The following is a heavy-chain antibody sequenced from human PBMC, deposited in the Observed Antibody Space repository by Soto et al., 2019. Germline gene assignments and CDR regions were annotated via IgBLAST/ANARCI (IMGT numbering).Heavy chain of an antibody. J-gene: IGHJ4*02. D-gene: IGHD5-12*01. Sequence: QPGGSLRLSCAASGFIFSDYEINWVRQAPGKGLECVSYISSSGSTIYYADSVKGRFTISRDNAKNSLYLQMNSLRAEDTAVYYCARVYEPFKFFDCWGQGTLVTVSS. V-gene: IGHV3-48*03. CDR3: ARVYEPFKFFDC. CDR1: GFIFSDYE. CDR2: ISSSGSTI.